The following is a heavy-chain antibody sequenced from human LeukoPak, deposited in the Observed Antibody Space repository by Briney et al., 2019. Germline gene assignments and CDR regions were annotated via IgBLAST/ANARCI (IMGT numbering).Heavy chain of an antibody. CDR1: GFTFSSYA. CDR3: ARDLQEYDFWSGSMECYFDY. Sequence: GGSLRLSCAASGFTFSSYAMHWVRQAPGKGLEWVAVISYDGSNKYYADSVKGRFTISRDNSKNTLYLQMNSLRAEDTAVYYCARDLQEYDFWSGSMECYFDYWGQGTLVTVSS. V-gene: IGHV3-30-3*01. J-gene: IGHJ4*02. CDR2: ISYDGSNK. D-gene: IGHD3-3*01.